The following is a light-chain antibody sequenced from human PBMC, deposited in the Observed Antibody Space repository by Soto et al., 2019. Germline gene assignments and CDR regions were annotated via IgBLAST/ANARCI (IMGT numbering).Light chain of an antibody. J-gene: IGKJ4*01. Sequence: EIVMTQSPATLSVSPGERATLSCRASQSISSNSAWYQQKPGQAPRLVIYDASTRATDTPARFSGSGSGTEFTLTISSLQSEDLALYYCQQYDDWPLTFGGGTKVEIK. V-gene: IGKV3D-15*01. CDR1: QSISSN. CDR2: DAS. CDR3: QQYDDWPLT.